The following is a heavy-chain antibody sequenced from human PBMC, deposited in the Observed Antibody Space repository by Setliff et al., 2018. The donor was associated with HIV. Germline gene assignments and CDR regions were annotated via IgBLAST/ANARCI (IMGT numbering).Heavy chain of an antibody. CDR2: INPSGGST. D-gene: IGHD3-22*01. V-gene: IGHV1-46*01. Sequence: GASVKVSCKASGYTFTNYYMHWVRQAPGQGPEWMGIINPSGGSTTYAQKFQGRVTMTRDTSTSTFYMELSSLRSEDTAVYYCARGQKWRSHYYDSIVSSYYFDYWGQGILVTVSS. CDR1: GYTFTNYY. CDR3: ARGQKWRSHYYDSIVSSYYFDY. J-gene: IGHJ4*02.